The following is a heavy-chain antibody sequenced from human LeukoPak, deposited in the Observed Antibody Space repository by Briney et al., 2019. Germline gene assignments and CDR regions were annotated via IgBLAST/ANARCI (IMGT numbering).Heavy chain of an antibody. J-gene: IGHJ5*02. CDR2: INTNRGGT. CDR3: AHLSGTTGTTFSEGWFDP. CDR1: GYTFTPYY. V-gene: IGHV1-2*02. D-gene: IGHD1-1*01. Sequence: ASVKVSCKASGYTFTPYYMPWVRQAPGHGLEWRGWINTNRGGTNYAQKFQGRVTMTRDTSISTAYMQLSRLRSDGTAVYYCAHLSGTTGTTFSEGWFDPWGQGTLVTVSS.